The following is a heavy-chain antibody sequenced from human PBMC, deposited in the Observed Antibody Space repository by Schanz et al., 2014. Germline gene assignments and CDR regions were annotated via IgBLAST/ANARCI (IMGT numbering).Heavy chain of an antibody. CDR1: GFTFRSYG. D-gene: IGHD1-7*01. Sequence: EGQLVESGGGLVQPGGSLRLSCAASGFTFRSYGMHWVRQAPGKGLVWVSHINSDGTTTTYADSVKGRFTISRDNAENTLYLQMNSLRVEDTAVYYCAMGGYQLHHWGQGTLVTVSS. CDR2: INSDGTTT. V-gene: IGHV3-74*02. CDR3: AMGGYQLHH. J-gene: IGHJ4*02.